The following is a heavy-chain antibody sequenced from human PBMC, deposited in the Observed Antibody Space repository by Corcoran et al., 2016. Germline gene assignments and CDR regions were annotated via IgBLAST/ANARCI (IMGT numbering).Heavy chain of an antibody. CDR1: GFTFSSYG. V-gene: IGHV3-30*18. CDR3: AKVAATRHIVVDSAFDI. CDR2: ISYDGSNK. D-gene: IGHD2-21*01. Sequence: QVQLVESGGGVVQPGRSLRLSCAASGFTFSSYGMHWVRQAPGKGLEWVAVISYDGSNKYYADSVKGRFTISRDNSKNTLYLQLNSLRAEETAVYYCAKVAATRHIVVDSAFDIWGQGTMVTVSS. J-gene: IGHJ3*02.